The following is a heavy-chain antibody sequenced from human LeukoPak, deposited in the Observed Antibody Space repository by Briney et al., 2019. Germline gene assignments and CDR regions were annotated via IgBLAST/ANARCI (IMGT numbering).Heavy chain of an antibody. V-gene: IGHV1-18*01. J-gene: IGHJ4*02. Sequence: GASVKVSCKASGYTFTSYGISWVRQAPGQGLEWMGWISAYNGNTNYAQKLQGRVTMTTDTSTSTAYMELRSLRSDDTAVYYCARDRYSSGWYWQGTLGYYFDYWGQGTLVTVSS. CDR1: GYTFTSYG. CDR2: ISAYNGNT. CDR3: ARDRYSSGWYWQGTLGYYFDY. D-gene: IGHD6-19*01.